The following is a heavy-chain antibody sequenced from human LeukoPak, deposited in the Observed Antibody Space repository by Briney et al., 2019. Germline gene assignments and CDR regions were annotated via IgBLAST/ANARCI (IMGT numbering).Heavy chain of an antibody. Sequence: SETLSLTCAVFGGSFSCYSWNWIRQPPGKGLEWIGEINHSGSTYYNPSLKSRVTISVDTSKNQFSLKLSSVTAADTAVYYCAKFRHKSGYGLDYWGQGTLVTVSS. CDR3: AKFRHKSGYGLDY. D-gene: IGHD5-12*01. J-gene: IGHJ4*02. CDR2: INHSGST. CDR1: GGSFSCYS. V-gene: IGHV4-34*01.